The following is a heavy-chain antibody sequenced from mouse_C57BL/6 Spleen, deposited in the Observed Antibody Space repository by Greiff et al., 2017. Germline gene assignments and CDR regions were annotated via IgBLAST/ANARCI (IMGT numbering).Heavy chain of an antibody. J-gene: IGHJ1*03. D-gene: IGHD2-5*01. CDR3: ARDRSNYGWYFDV. CDR1: GFTFSDYY. Sequence: EVKLMESEGGLVQPGSSMKLSCTASGFTFSDYYMAWVRQVPEKGLEWVANINYDGSSTYYLDSLKSRFIISRDNAKNILYLQMSSLKSEDTATYYCARDRSNYGWYFDVWGTGTTVTVSS. V-gene: IGHV5-16*01. CDR2: INYDGSST.